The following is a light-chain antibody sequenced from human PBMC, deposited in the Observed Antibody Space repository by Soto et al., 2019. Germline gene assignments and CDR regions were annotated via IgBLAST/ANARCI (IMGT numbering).Light chain of an antibody. J-gene: IGKJ1*01. Sequence: EIVLTQSPGTLSLSTGGRATFSCRASQSVSSNYLAWYQQKPGQAPRLLIYGASTRATGIPDRFSGRGSGTDFILSISRLEPEDFAVYYCQEYANSPSTFGQGTKAEIK. CDR2: GAS. V-gene: IGKV3-20*01. CDR3: QEYANSPST. CDR1: QSVSSNY.